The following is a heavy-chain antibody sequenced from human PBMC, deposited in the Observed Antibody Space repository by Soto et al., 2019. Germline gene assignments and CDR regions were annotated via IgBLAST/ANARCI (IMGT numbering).Heavy chain of an antibody. CDR1: GGTFSSYT. J-gene: IGHJ4*02. D-gene: IGHD3-16*01. V-gene: IGHV1-69*08. Sequence: QVQLVQSGAEVKKPGSSVKVSCKASGGTFSSYTISWVRQAPGQGLEWMGRIIPILGIANYAQKFQGRVTITADKSTSTAYMELSSLRSEDMAVYYCARETSRGTSDYWGQGTLVTVSS. CDR2: IIPILGIA. CDR3: ARETSRGTSDY.